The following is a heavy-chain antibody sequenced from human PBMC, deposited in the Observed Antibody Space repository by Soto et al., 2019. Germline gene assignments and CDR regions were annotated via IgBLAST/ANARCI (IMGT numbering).Heavy chain of an antibody. CDR2: IYYSGST. D-gene: IGHD3-22*01. CDR1: GGSISSGGYY. Sequence: LSLTCTVSGGSISSGGYYWSWIRQHPGKGLEWIGYIYYSGSTYYNPSLKSRVTISVDTSKNQFSLKLSSVTAADTAVYYCATLGIGSSGYYYDYWGQGTLVTVSS. CDR3: ATLGIGSSGYYYDY. V-gene: IGHV4-31*03. J-gene: IGHJ4*02.